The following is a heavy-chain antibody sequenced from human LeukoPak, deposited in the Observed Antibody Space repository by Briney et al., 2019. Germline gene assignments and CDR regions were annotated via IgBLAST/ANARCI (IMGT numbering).Heavy chain of an antibody. Sequence: SETLSLTCTVSGGSISSGDYYWSWIRQTPGKGLEWIGYIYYSGSTYYNPSLKSRVTISVDTSKNQFSLKLSSVTAADTAVYYCARVVVAVAVRYFDYWGQGTLVTVSS. J-gene: IGHJ4*02. D-gene: IGHD6-19*01. CDR1: GGSISSGDYY. CDR3: ARVVVAVAVRYFDY. V-gene: IGHV4-30-4*01. CDR2: IYYSGST.